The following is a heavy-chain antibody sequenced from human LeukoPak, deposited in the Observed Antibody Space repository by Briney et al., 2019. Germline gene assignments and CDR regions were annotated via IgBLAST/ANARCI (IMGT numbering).Heavy chain of an antibody. CDR3: ARGPPRFDP. Sequence: SETLSLTCGVSGGSITSTNYWTWVRQPPGKGLEWIGEVNLQGSTNYNPSLMGRVAISVDTSKNQFSLKLSSVTAADTAVYYCARGPPRFDPWGQGTLVTVSS. V-gene: IGHV4-4*02. J-gene: IGHJ5*02. CDR1: GGSITSTNY. CDR2: VNLQGST.